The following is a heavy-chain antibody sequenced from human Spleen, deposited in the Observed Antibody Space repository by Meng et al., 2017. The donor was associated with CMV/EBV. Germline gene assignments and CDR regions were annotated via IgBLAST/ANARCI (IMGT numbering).Heavy chain of an antibody. J-gene: IGHJ4*02. CDR3: ARNAPGWSDDYFDY. CDR2: ISSFGSDI. V-gene: IGHV3-11*01. Sequence: SGFTVGYFYMSWIRRAPGKGLQWVAYISSFGSDIYYTDSVTGRFTISRDNSRNSVFLQMSSLTVDDTAVYYCARNAPGWSDDYFDYWGQGTLVTVSS. D-gene: IGHD2-15*01. CDR1: GFTVGYFY.